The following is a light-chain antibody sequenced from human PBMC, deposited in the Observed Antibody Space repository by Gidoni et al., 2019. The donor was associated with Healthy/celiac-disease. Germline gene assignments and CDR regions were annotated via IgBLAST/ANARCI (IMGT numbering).Light chain of an antibody. V-gene: IGKV3-11*01. J-gene: IGKJ4*01. CDR3: QQRSNRPT. Sequence: EIVSPQSPATLSLSPGERATLSCRASQSVSSYLAWYQQKPGQAPRLLIYDASNRATGIPARFSGSGSGTDFTLTISSLEPEDFAVYYCQQRSNRPTFGGGTKVEIK. CDR1: QSVSSY. CDR2: DAS.